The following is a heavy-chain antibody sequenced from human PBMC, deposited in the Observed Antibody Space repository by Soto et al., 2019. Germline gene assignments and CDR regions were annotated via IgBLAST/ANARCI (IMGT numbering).Heavy chain of an antibody. D-gene: IGHD4-17*01. J-gene: IGHJ4*02. V-gene: IGHV1-8*01. CDR1: GYTFTSHD. CDR3: ARWDYGVYARFDY. CDR2: MNPNSGNT. Sequence: QVQLVQSGAEVKQSGASVKVSCKASGYTFTSHDINWVRQATGQGLEWMGWMNPNSGNTGYAQKFQGRATMTRNTSNSTAYMELSSLRSEDTAVYYCARWDYGVYARFDYLGQGTLVTVSS.